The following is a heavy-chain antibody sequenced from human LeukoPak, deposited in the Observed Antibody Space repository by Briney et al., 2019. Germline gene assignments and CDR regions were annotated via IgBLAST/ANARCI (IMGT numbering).Heavy chain of an antibody. Sequence: ASVKVSCKASGYTFTNYDINWVRQAPGQGLEYMGWMNPKSGKTGYAQKFQGRVTMTRNTSISTAYMDLTTLGSEDTAVYYCARDYYLGSGSYRWNYGMDVWGQGTMVTVSS. D-gene: IGHD3-10*01. V-gene: IGHV1-8*01. CDR1: GYTFTNYD. J-gene: IGHJ6*02. CDR2: MNPKSGKT. CDR3: ARDYYLGSGSYRWNYGMDV.